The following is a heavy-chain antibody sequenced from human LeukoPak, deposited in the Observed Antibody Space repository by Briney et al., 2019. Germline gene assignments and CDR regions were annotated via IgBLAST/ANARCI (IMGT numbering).Heavy chain of an antibody. Sequence: ASVKVSCKASGYTFINYAIHWVRQAPGQRLEWMGWIHADNGNTKYSQNFQGRVTITRDTSASTAYMELSSLRSEDTAVYYCARDRAPSLGYCSGGSCYPGFGYWGQGTLVTVSS. CDR3: ARDRAPSLGYCSGGSCYPGFGY. CDR1: GYTFINYA. D-gene: IGHD2-15*01. CDR2: IHADNGNT. J-gene: IGHJ4*02. V-gene: IGHV1-3*01.